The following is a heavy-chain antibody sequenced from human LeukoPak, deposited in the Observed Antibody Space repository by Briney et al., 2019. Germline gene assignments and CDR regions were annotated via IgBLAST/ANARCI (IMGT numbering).Heavy chain of an antibody. CDR2: INGDGSTT. D-gene: IGHD3-3*01. CDR1: GFSFRSCW. CDR3: ASLVGGYYPPVEAFDV. V-gene: IGHV3-74*01. J-gene: IGHJ3*01. Sequence: GGSLRLSRAASGFSFRSCWMHWVRQAPGKELVWVPRINGDGSTTNYADSVRGRFTISRDNAKNTLYLQMNSLRADDPAVYFCASLVGGYYPPVEAFDVWGQGKMV.